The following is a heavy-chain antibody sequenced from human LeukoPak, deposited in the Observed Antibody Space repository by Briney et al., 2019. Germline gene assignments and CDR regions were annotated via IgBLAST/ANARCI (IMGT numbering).Heavy chain of an antibody. CDR1: GYTFTNYH. Sequence: ASVKVSCKASGYTFTNYHMHWVRQAPGQALEWMGILTPNSGDTTYAQKFQGRVTITRNTSISTAYMELSSLRSEDTAVYYCARGSYDSSGYYSLSFDYWGQGTLVTVSS. CDR3: ARGSYDSSGYYSLSFDY. D-gene: IGHD3-22*01. J-gene: IGHJ4*02. CDR2: LTPNSGDT. V-gene: IGHV1-8*03.